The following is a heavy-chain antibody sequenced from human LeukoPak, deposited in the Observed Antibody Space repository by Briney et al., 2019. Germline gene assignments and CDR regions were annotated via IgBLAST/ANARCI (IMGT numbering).Heavy chain of an antibody. V-gene: IGHV3-21*01. CDR2: SSNSSSYI. J-gene: IGHJ3*02. CDR1: GFTFSSYS. D-gene: IGHD3-9*01. Sequence: GGSLRLACAASGFTFSSYSMNWVRQAPGKGLEWVSSSSNSSSYIYYADSVKGRFTISRDNAKNSLYLQMNSLRAEDTAVYYCAARYYDTLTGYQEDAFDIWGQGTMVTVSS. CDR3: AARYYDTLTGYQEDAFDI.